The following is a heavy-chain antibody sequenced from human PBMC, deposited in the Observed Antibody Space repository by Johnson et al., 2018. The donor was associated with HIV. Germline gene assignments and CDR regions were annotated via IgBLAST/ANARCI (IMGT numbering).Heavy chain of an antibody. CDR2: ISWDGNST. Sequence: VQLVESGGVVVQPGGSLRLSCAVFGFTFDDYAMHWVRQAPGKGLEWVSLISWDGNSTYYADSVKGRFTISRENSENSLYLQLNSLRAEDTALYYCAKDMGYSSFGYGFDIWGQGTMVTVSS. CDR1: GFTFDDYA. D-gene: IGHD6-19*01. J-gene: IGHJ3*02. CDR3: AKDMGYSSFGYGFDI. V-gene: IGHV3-43D*03.